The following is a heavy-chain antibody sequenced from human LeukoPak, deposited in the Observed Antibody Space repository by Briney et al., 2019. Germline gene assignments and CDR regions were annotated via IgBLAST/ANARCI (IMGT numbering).Heavy chain of an antibody. D-gene: IGHD3-22*01. CDR3: TTEIVVVLDDAFDI. CDR2: IKSKTDGGTT. Sequence: GGSLRLSCAASGFPFSNAWMSWVRQAPGKGLEWVGRIKSKTDGGTTDYAAPVKGRFTISRDDSKNTLYLQMNSLKTEDTAVYYCTTEIVVVLDDAFDIWGQGTMVTVSS. V-gene: IGHV3-15*01. CDR1: GFPFSNAW. J-gene: IGHJ3*02.